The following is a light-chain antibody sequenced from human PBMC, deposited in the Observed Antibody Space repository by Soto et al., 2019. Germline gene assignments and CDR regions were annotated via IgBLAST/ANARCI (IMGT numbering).Light chain of an antibody. Sequence: EIVLPQSPGTLSLSPGERATLSCRASQSVSSSYVAWYQQKPGQAPRLLIYGASSRATGIPDRFSGSRSGTDFTLTISRLEPEDFAVYYCQQDGSSPPWTFGQGTKVEIK. CDR3: QQDGSSPPWT. V-gene: IGKV3-20*01. J-gene: IGKJ1*01. CDR2: GAS. CDR1: QSVSSSY.